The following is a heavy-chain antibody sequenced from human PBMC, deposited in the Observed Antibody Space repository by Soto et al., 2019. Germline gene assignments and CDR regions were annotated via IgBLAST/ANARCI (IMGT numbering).Heavy chain of an antibody. CDR1: GFTFTSYA. CDR2: ISSGGNT. Sequence: EVQLLESGGGLVQPGGSLRLSCAASGFTFTSYAMSWVRQAPGKGLEWVSAISSGGNTYYADSVKGRFTISRDNSKNTLYLQLNSLRAEDTALYYCAKDAFGYCSGGNCYYYYMDVWGKGTTVTVSS. CDR3: AKDAFGYCSGGNCYYYYMDV. D-gene: IGHD2-15*01. V-gene: IGHV3-23*01. J-gene: IGHJ6*03.